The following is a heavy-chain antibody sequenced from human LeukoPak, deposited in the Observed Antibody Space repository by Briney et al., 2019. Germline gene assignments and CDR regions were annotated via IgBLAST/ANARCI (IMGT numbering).Heavy chain of an antibody. Sequence: ASVRVSFKDAGGTFSSYALSWVRQAPGQTLEWMGGIIPIFGTANYAQTFQGRVTITADKSTSTAYMYLSSLSAEDTPVYYCARTVTGCSSTSCYATGPAKSSYYYYAMDVWGKGTTVTVSS. D-gene: IGHD2-2*01. J-gene: IGHJ6*04. V-gene: IGHV1-69*06. CDR2: IIPIFGTA. CDR3: ARTVTGCSSTSCYATGPAKSSYYYYAMDV. CDR1: GGTFSSYA.